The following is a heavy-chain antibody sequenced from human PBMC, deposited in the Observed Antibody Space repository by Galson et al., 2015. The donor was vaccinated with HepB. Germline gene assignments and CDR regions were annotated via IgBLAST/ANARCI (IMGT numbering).Heavy chain of an antibody. CDR3: AKTRYGGSGKPYYFDY. D-gene: IGHD4-23*01. V-gene: IGHV3-23*01. Sequence: SLRLSCAASGLSFSDFAMTWVRQAPQAPGKGLEWVSSISSDARNKYYADSLRGRYSISRDNSQSTLYLQMNSLRAEDTAVYYCAKTRYGGSGKPYYFDYWGQGTLVTVSS. J-gene: IGHJ4*02. CDR2: ISSDARNK. CDR1: GLSFSDFA.